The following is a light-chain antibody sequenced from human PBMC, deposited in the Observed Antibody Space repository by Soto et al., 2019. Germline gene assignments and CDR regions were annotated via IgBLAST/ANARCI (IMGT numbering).Light chain of an antibody. Sequence: QSALTQPPSVSGSPGQSVTISCTGTSSDVGGYDYVSWYQQRPGKAPKLLIYDVTKRPSGVPDRFSGSKSGNTASLTISGLQAEDEADFYCCSYAGSYTLVFGGGTKLTVL. J-gene: IGLJ2*01. V-gene: IGLV2-11*01. CDR3: CSYAGSYTLV. CDR1: SSDVGGYDY. CDR2: DVT.